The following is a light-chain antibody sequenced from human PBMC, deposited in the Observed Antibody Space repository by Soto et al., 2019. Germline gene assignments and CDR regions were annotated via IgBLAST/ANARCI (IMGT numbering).Light chain of an antibody. CDR2: DVS. CDR1: SSDVGGYNY. Sequence: QSVLTQPASVSGSPGQSITISCTGTSSDVGGYNYVSWYQQRPGKAPKLMIYDVSNRPSGVSNRFSGSKSGNTASLTISGLQAEDEADYYCTSYTSRSTLYVFGTGTKLTVL. J-gene: IGLJ1*01. CDR3: TSYTSRSTLYV. V-gene: IGLV2-14*01.